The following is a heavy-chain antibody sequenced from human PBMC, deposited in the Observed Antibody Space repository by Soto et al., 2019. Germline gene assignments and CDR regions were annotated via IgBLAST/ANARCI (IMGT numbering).Heavy chain of an antibody. CDR2: ISYDGSNK. CDR1: GFTFSSYA. J-gene: IGHJ4*02. D-gene: IGHD3-22*01. CDR3: ASLPTMIVVVPFDY. V-gene: IGHV3-30-3*01. Sequence: PGGSLRLSCAASGFTFSSYAMHWVRQAPGKGLEWVAVISYDGSNKYYADSVKGRFTISRDNSKNTLYLQMNSLRAEDTAVYYCASLPTMIVVVPFDYWGQGTLVTVSS.